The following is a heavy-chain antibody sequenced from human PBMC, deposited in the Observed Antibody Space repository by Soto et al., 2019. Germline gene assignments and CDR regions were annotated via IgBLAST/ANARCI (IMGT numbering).Heavy chain of an antibody. D-gene: IGHD3-3*01. CDR2: VYHTGRT. V-gene: IGHV4-61*01. J-gene: IGHJ4*02. CDR1: GGSFKSGSYY. Sequence: ETLSLTCPVSGGSFKSGSYYWSWIRQPPGKGLEWIGYVYHTGRTSYNPSLKSRVSISMDTSKNQFSLNLDSVTAADTAVYFCARDFAYFDSWGQGTLVTVSS. CDR3: ARDFAYFDS.